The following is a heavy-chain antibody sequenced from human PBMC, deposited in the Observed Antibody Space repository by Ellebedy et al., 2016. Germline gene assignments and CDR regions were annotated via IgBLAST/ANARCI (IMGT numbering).Heavy chain of an antibody. CDR3: AKYGGYDNRGNYFDS. CDR1: GGSLSGYY. J-gene: IGHJ4*02. V-gene: IGHV4-34*01. D-gene: IGHD5-12*01. Sequence: SETLSLTCAVYGGSLSGYYWSWIRQPPGKGLEWIGEINHSRSANYNPSLKSRVTISVDESKNHFSLTLTSVTAADAAVYYCAKYGGYDNRGNYFDSWGQGSLVTVSS. CDR2: INHSRSA.